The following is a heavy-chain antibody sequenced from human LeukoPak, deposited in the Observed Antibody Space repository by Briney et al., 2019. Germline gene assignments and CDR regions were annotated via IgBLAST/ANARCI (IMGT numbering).Heavy chain of an antibody. Sequence: ASVKVSCKASGYTFTSYYMHWVRQAPGQGLEWMGIINPSGGSTSYAQKFQGRVTMTRDTSTSTVYMELSSLRSEGTAVYYCARDHRYCSSTSCYTDKIYYYYGMDVWGQGTTVTVSS. V-gene: IGHV1-46*01. CDR1: GYTFTSYY. D-gene: IGHD2-2*02. CDR3: ARDHRYCSSTSCYTDKIYYYYGMDV. CDR2: INPSGGST. J-gene: IGHJ6*02.